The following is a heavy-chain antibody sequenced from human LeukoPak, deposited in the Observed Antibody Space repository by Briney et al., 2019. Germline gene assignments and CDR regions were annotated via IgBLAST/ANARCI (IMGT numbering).Heavy chain of an antibody. CDR3: ARARNRRNNFYYYRDV. CDR1: GGSFSGYH. V-gene: IGHV4-34*01. Sequence: SETLSLTCGVYGGSFSGYHWNWIRQTPGKGLEWIGEINHSGSTNYNPSLKSRITISVDTTKNQYSLKLSFVTAADTAVYYCARARNRRNNFYYYRDVWANGTTVTVSS. CDR2: INHSGST. J-gene: IGHJ6*03. D-gene: IGHD2/OR15-2a*01.